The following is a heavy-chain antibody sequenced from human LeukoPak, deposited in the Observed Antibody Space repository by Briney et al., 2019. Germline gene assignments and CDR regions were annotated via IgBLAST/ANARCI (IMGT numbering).Heavy chain of an antibody. J-gene: IGHJ4*02. V-gene: IGHV3-73*01. CDR3: TTDSSSWYGFDY. CDR1: GFTFSGSA. D-gene: IGHD6-13*01. Sequence: PGGSLRLSCAASGFTFSGSAMHWVRQASGKGLEWVGRIRSKANSYATAYAASVKGRFTISRDDSKNTAYLQMNSLKTEDTAVHYCTTDSSSWYGFDYWGQGTLVTVSS. CDR2: IRSKANSYAT.